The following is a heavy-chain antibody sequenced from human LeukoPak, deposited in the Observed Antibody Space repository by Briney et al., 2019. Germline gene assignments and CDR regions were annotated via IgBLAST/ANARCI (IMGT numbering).Heavy chain of an antibody. CDR2: ISGSGGST. CDR3: AKDFRSNRYCSSTSCYANWFDP. V-gene: IGHV3-23*01. D-gene: IGHD2-2*01. Sequence: GGSLRLSCGASGFTFSSYAMSWVRQAPGKGLEWFSAISGSGGSTYYADSVKGRFTISRDNSKNTLYLQMNSLRAEDTAVYYCAKDFRSNRYCSSTSCYANWFDPWGQGTLVTVSS. CDR1: GFTFSSYA. J-gene: IGHJ5*02.